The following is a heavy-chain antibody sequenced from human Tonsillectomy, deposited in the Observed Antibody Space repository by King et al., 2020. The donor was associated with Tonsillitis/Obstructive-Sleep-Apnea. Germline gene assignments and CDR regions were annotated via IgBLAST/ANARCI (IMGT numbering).Heavy chain of an antibody. CDR3: TTELRWDLLGSDS. Sequence: VQLVESGGGLVNPGGSLSLSCAASGFSFTNAWMSWVRQAPGKGLEWVGRIKSITDGGTRDYAAPVKGRFTISRDDSENTLYLQMDSLKTEDTALYYCTTELRWDLLGSDSWGQGTLVTVSS. CDR2: IKSITDGGTR. CDR1: GFSFTNAW. D-gene: IGHD1-26*01. J-gene: IGHJ4*02. V-gene: IGHV3-15*01.